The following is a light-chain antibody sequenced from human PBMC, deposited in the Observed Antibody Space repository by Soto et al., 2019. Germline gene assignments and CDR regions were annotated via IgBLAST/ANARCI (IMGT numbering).Light chain of an antibody. CDR1: QSVSSTH. Sequence: EIVLTQSPGTLSFSPGERATLSCRASQSVSSTHLAWYQQKPGQAPRLPSYGASGRATGIPDRFSGSGSGTDFTLTISRLEPEDFAVYYCQQYARSPPTFGGGTKVEIK. J-gene: IGKJ4*01. V-gene: IGKV3-20*01. CDR3: QQYARSPPT. CDR2: GAS.